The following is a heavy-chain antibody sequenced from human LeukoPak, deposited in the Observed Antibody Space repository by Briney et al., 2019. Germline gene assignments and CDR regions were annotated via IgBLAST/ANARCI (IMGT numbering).Heavy chain of an antibody. J-gene: IGHJ4*02. D-gene: IGHD3-22*01. V-gene: IGHV3-23*01. CDR1: GFTFSSYG. Sequence: GGSLRLSCAASGFTFSSYGMSWVRQAPGKGLEWVSAISGSGGSTYYADSVKGRFTISRDNSKNTLYLQMNSLRAEDTAVYYCARDNYDSSGPYYFDYWGQETLVTVSS. CDR3: ARDNYDSSGPYYFDY. CDR2: ISGSGGST.